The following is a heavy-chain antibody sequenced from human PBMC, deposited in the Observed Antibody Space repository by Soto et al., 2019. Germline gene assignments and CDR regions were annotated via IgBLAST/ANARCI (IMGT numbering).Heavy chain of an antibody. V-gene: IGHV3-23*01. CDR2: ISGNDGST. CDR1: EFTFSSYA. J-gene: IGHJ4*02. Sequence: VGSLRLSCAASEFTFSSYAMSWVRQAPGKGLEWVSTISGNDGSTYYADSVKGRFTISRDTSKNTLYLQMNSLRAEDTAVYYCAKHLCSGGTCFSRYFDYWGRGTLVTVSS. D-gene: IGHD2-15*01. CDR3: AKHLCSGGTCFSRYFDY.